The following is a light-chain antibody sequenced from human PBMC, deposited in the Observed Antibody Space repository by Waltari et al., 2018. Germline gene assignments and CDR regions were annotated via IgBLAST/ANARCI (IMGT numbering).Light chain of an antibody. Sequence: DIQMTQSPSTLSASVGDRVTIVCRASQSISSWLAWYQKKSGKAPKLLIYKASSLESGGPTRFSGSGSGTEFTLTISSLQPDDFATYYCQQYSSDSTFGQGTKVEIK. V-gene: IGKV1-5*03. CDR3: QQYSSDST. J-gene: IGKJ1*01. CDR2: KAS. CDR1: QSISSW.